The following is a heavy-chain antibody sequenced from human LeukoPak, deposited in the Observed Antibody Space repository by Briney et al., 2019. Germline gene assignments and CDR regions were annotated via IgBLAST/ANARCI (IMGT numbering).Heavy chain of an antibody. J-gene: IGHJ6*02. D-gene: IGHD6-13*01. CDR3: AKTAADDYYYYGMDV. Sequence: PGGSLRLSCAASGFTFSSYGMHWVRQAPGKGLEWVAVISSDGSNKYYADSVKGGFTISRDNSKNTLYLQMNSLSAEDTAVYYCAKTAADDYYYYGMDVWGQGTTVTVSS. V-gene: IGHV3-30*18. CDR1: GFTFSSYG. CDR2: ISSDGSNK.